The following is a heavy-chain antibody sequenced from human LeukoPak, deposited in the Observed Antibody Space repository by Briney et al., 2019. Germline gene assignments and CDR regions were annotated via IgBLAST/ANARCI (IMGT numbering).Heavy chain of an antibody. Sequence: PSETLSLTCAVYGGPFSHYYWTWIRQPPGEGLGWIGEINESGSTNYNPSLKSRVTISVDTSKNQFSLKLSSVTAADTAVYYCARDSPGSSTWSYYYYYMDVWGKGTTVTVSS. CDR3: ARDSPGSSTWSYYYYYMDV. CDR1: GGPFSHYY. CDR2: INESGST. V-gene: IGHV4-34*01. J-gene: IGHJ6*03. D-gene: IGHD2-2*01.